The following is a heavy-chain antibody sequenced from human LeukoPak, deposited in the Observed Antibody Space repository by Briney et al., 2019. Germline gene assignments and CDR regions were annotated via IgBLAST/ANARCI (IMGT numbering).Heavy chain of an antibody. J-gene: IGHJ4*02. CDR1: GGSISSYY. Sequence: SETLSLTCTVSGGSISSYYWSWIRQHPGKGLEWIGYIYYSGSTYYNPSLKSRVTISVDTSKNQFSLKLSSVTAADTAVYYCARASLFIYYFDYWGQGTLVTVSS. CDR2: IYYSGST. V-gene: IGHV4-59*06. CDR3: ARASLFIYYFDY. D-gene: IGHD2/OR15-2a*01.